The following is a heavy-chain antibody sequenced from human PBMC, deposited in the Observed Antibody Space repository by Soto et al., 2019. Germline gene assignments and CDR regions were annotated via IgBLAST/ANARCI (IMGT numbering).Heavy chain of an antibody. CDR2: MNPHSGNT. CDR3: ARVSICSSTSCPYYFDY. J-gene: IGHJ4*02. D-gene: IGHD2-2*01. CDR1: GYTFTSYD. Sequence: QVQLVQSGAEVKKPGASVKVSCKASGYTFTSYDINWVRQATGQGLEWMGWMNPHSGNTGYAQKFQGRVTITRCTYISRAYMELSSMRSEDTAVYYCARVSICSSTSCPYYFDYWGQGTLVTVSS. V-gene: IGHV1-8*01.